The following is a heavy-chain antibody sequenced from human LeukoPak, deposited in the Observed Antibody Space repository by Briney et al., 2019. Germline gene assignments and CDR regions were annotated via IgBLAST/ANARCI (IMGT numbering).Heavy chain of an antibody. CDR1: GDSISNYY. V-gene: IGHV4-4*07. CDR2: FYTSGST. CDR3: ARHVRWFDH. J-gene: IGHJ5*02. Sequence: SESLSLTCTVSGDSISNYYWSWIRQPAGKGLEWIGRFYTSGSTNYNPSLKSRVTMSVDTSKNQFSLNLSSVTAADTAIYYCARHVRWFDHWGQATLVTVSS.